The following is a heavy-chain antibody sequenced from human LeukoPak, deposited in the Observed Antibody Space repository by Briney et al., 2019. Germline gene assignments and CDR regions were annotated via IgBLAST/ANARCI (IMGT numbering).Heavy chain of an antibody. J-gene: IGHJ4*02. CDR1: GFNFTSTS. Sequence: GGSLRLSCAASGFNFTSTSMNWVRQAPGKGLEWVSSISSSSSYIYYADSVKGRFTISRDNAKNSLHLQINSLRAEASAVYSCAQTSSCGWPDYWGQGTLVTVSS. CDR2: ISSSSSYI. CDR3: AQTSSCGWPDY. D-gene: IGHD6-19*01. V-gene: IGHV3-21*01.